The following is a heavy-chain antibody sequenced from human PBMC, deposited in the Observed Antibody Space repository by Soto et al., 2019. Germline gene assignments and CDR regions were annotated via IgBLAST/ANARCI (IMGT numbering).Heavy chain of an antibody. V-gene: IGHV3-7*01. Sequence: EVQLVESGGGLVQPGGSLRLSCAASGFTFSSYWMSWVRQAPGKGLEWVANIKQDGSEKYYVDSVKGRFTISRDNAKNSLQPQMRGLRAEDTAVYSCARRSVYCCMYVWGQGTTVPGPS. CDR3: ARRSVYCCMYV. CDR1: GFTFSSYW. CDR2: IKQDGSEK. J-gene: IGHJ6*01.